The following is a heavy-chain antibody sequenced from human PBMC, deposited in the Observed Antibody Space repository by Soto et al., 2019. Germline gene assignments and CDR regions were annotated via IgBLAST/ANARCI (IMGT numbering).Heavy chain of an antibody. CDR1: GGSFSSSAYY. Sequence: QLQLKESGPGLVKPSETLALTCIVSGGSFSSSAYYWAEVRQPPGPGLERIGTIYYSGNTSYNPSLKCRVTSSVDTSMYQFSLNLNSVTAADTAVYYCGRSGLRYFDCLAPLIDHWGQGTLVAVSS. CDR3: GRSGLRYFDCLAPLIDH. CDR2: IYYSGNT. D-gene: IGHD3-9*01. J-gene: IGHJ4*02. V-gene: IGHV4-39*01.